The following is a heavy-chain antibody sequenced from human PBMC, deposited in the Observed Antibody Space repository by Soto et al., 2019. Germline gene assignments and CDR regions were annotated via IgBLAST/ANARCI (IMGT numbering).Heavy chain of an antibody. CDR1: GFTFSSYE. CDR2: ISSSGSTI. J-gene: IGHJ3*02. D-gene: IGHD2-21*02. Sequence: PGGSLRLSCAASGFTFSSYEMNWVRQAPGKGLEWVSYISSSGSTIYYADSVKGRFTISRDNAKNSLYLQMNSLRAEDTAVYYCARCSVVVTVPDAFDIWGQGTMVTVSS. V-gene: IGHV3-48*03. CDR3: ARCSVVVTVPDAFDI.